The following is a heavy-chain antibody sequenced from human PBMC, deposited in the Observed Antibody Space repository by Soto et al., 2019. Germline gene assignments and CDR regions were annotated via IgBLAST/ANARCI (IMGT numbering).Heavy chain of an antibody. V-gene: IGHV1-3*01. CDR2: INAGNGNT. Sequence: ASVKGSCKASGYTFTSYGISWVRQAPGQRLEWMGWINAGNGNTKYSQKFQGRVTITRDTSASTAYMELSSLRSEDTAVYYCARAIVVVNPPDYWGQGTLVTVSS. D-gene: IGHD3-22*01. J-gene: IGHJ4*02. CDR1: GYTFTSYG. CDR3: ARAIVVVNPPDY.